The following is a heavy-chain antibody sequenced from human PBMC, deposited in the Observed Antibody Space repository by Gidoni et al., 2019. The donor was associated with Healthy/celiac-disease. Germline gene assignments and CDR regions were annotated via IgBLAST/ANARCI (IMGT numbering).Heavy chain of an antibody. V-gene: IGHV1-2*04. Sequence: QVQLVQSGAEVKKPGASVKVSCKASGYTFTGSYMHWVRQAPGQGLEWMGWINPNSGGTNYAQKFQGWVTMTRDTSISTAYMELSRLRSDDTAVYYCARDVSNSSSWSGDFDYWGQGTLVTVSS. CDR2: INPNSGGT. J-gene: IGHJ4*02. D-gene: IGHD6-13*01. CDR3: ARDVSNSSSWSGDFDY. CDR1: GYTFTGSY.